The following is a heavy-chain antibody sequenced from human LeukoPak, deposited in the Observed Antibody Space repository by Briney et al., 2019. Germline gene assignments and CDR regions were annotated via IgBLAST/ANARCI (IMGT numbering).Heavy chain of an antibody. J-gene: IGHJ6*02. D-gene: IGHD2-2*01. V-gene: IGHV1-46*01. Sequence: ASVKVSCKASGYTFTSYYMHWVRQAPGQGLEWMGIINPSGGSTSYAQKFQGRVTMTRDTSTSTVYMELSSLRSEDTAVYYCARERYCSSTSCYSDYYYGMDVWGQGTTVTVSS. CDR1: GYTFTSYY. CDR3: ARERYCSSTSCYSDYYYGMDV. CDR2: INPSGGST.